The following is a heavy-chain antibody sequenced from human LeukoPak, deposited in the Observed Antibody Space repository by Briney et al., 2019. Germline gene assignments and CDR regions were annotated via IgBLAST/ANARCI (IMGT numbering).Heavy chain of an antibody. V-gene: IGHV4-39*07. D-gene: IGHD3-10*01. J-gene: IGHJ4*02. CDR2: IYYSGST. CDR1: GGSISSSSYY. CDR3: AHYGSGSVGRKQKNDY. Sequence: PSETLSLTCTVSGGSISSSSYYWGWIRQPPGKGLEWIGSIYYSGSTYYNPSLKSRVTIPVDTSKNQFSLKLSSVTAADTAVYYCAHYGSGSVGRKQKNDYWGQGTLVTVSS.